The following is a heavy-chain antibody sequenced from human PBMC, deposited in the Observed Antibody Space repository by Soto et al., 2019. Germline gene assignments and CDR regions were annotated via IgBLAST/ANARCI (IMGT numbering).Heavy chain of an antibody. J-gene: IGHJ6*02. D-gene: IGHD6-19*01. Sequence: GGSLRLSCAASGFTFSSAWMNWVRQAPGKGLEWVGRIKSKTDGGTTDYAAPVKGRFTISRDDSKNTLYLQMNSLKTEDTAVYYCTTDRWEIAVADKYYYYGMDVWGQGTTVTVSS. CDR1: GFTFSSAW. V-gene: IGHV3-15*07. CDR3: TTDRWEIAVADKYYYYGMDV. CDR2: IKSKTDGGTT.